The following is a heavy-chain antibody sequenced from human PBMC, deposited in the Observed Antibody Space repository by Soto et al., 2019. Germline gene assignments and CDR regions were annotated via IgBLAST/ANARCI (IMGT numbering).Heavy chain of an antibody. CDR1: GYTFTGYY. J-gene: IGHJ3*02. D-gene: IGHD3-22*01. CDR2: INPNSGGT. V-gene: IGHV1-2*02. Sequence: GASVKVSCKASGYTFTGYYMHWLRQAPGQGLEWMGWINPNSGGTNYAQKFQGRVTMTRDTSISTAYMELSRLRSDDTAVYYCARVPESDDSTYDAFDIWGQGTMVTVSS. CDR3: ARVPESDDSTYDAFDI.